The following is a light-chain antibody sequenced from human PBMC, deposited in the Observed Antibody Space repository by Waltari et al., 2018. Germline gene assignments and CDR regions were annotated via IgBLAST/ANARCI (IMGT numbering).Light chain of an antibody. CDR1: SSDVGNYNL. Sequence: QSALTQPASVSGSPGQSITISCTGTSSDVGNYNLVPWYQQYPGKAPKVMIYDDNRGPSGVSDRFSGSKSGNTASLTISGVQAEDEADYYCCSYAGSYTWVFGGGTKLTVL. J-gene: IGLJ3*02. V-gene: IGLV2-23*01. CDR2: DDN. CDR3: CSYAGSYTWV.